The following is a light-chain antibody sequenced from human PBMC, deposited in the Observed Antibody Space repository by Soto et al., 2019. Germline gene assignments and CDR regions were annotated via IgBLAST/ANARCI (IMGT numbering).Light chain of an antibody. J-gene: IGLJ3*02. Sequence: QSALTQPASVSGSPGQSITISCTGTSSAVGGYNYVSWYQQHPGTAPKLMIYEVSNRPSGVSDRFSGSRSGNTASLTISGLQAEDESDYYCISYTSSSTWVFGGGTKLTVL. CDR3: ISYTSSSTWV. CDR1: SSAVGGYNY. V-gene: IGLV2-14*01. CDR2: EVS.